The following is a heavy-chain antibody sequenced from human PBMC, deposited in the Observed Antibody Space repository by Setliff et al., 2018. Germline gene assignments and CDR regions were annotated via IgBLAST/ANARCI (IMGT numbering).Heavy chain of an antibody. CDR3: AASRAYTGAVEEWFLPKTFDF. D-gene: IGHD3-10*01. J-gene: IGHJ4*02. Sequence: SETLSLTCTVSGDSITSGSDYWNWIRQPAGKGLEWIGRIYTTGNTNYNPSLKSRVTLSIDTSKNQFSLKLSSVTAADAALYYCAASRAYTGAVEEWFLPKTFDFWGQGSPVTVSS. CDR2: IYTTGNT. V-gene: IGHV4-61*02. CDR1: GDSITSGSDY.